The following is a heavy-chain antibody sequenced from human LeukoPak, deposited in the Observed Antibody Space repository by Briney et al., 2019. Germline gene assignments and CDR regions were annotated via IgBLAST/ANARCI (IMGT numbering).Heavy chain of an antibody. CDR3: ARVDTGYYYGSGSYYFDY. CDR1: GGSISSGGYY. CDR2: IYYSGST. Sequence: PSETLSLTCTVSGGSISSGGYYWSWIRQHPGKGLEWIGYIYYSGSTYYNPSLKSRVTISVDTSKNQFSLKLSSVTAADTAVYYCARVDTGYYYGSGSYYFDYWGQGTLVTVSS. D-gene: IGHD3-10*01. V-gene: IGHV4-31*03. J-gene: IGHJ4*02.